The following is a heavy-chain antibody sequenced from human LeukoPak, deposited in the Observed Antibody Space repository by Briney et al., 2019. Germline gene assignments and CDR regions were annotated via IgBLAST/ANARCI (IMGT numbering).Heavy chain of an antibody. CDR3: ARGLPGAVALDY. CDR1: GFIVSSKY. J-gene: IGHJ4*02. Sequence: GGLRLSCTASGFIVSSKYMSWVRQAPGKGLQWVSVIYSGGGTFYADSVKGRFTISRDNSKNTLYLQMNSLRAEDTAVYYCARGLPGAVALDYWGQGTLVTVSS. V-gene: IGHV3-66*01. D-gene: IGHD6-19*01. CDR2: IYSGGGT.